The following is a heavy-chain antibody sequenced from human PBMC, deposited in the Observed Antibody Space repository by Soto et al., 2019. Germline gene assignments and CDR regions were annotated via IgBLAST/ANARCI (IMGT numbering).Heavy chain of an antibody. J-gene: IGHJ3*02. V-gene: IGHV3-33*01. CDR3: AGSPLVAGTSTFDI. D-gene: IGHD6-19*01. Sequence: QVQLTESGGGVVQPGRSLRLSCAASGFTFSSYGMPWVRLDQGNGLDWVAAIWYDGSNKNYEDSMKGRFTRARDNSNNTLYLQMNTRRAAATAVYYCAGSPLVAGTSTFDIGVQGTMDTVSA. CDR1: GFTFSSYG. CDR2: IWYDGSNK.